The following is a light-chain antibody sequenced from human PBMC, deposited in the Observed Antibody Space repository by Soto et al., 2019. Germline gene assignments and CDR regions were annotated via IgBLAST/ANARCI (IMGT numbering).Light chain of an antibody. CDR1: NSNLGAGYD. CDR2: GNR. V-gene: IGLV1-40*01. Sequence: QSVLTQPPSVSGAPGQRVTISCTGNNSNLGAGYDVHWYQQLPGAAPKLVIFGNRNRPSGVPDRFSGSKSGNTASLTVSGLQAEDEADYYCSSYAGSNNFVVFGTGTKVTVL. J-gene: IGLJ1*01. CDR3: SSYAGSNNFVV.